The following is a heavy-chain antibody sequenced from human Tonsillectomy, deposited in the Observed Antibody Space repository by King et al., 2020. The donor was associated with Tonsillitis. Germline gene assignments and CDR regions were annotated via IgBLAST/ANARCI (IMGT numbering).Heavy chain of an antibody. Sequence: VQLVESGGGVVQPGRSLRLSCAASGFTFSNYAMHWVRQAPGKGLEWVAAIPYDGSDKYYVHSVKGRFTISRDNSKNTLYLQRNSLRAEDTAVYYCAKPRSSSPYYFDYWGQGTLVTVSS. D-gene: IGHD6-13*01. V-gene: IGHV3-30*18. CDR1: GFTFSNYA. J-gene: IGHJ4*02. CDR3: AKPRSSSPYYFDY. CDR2: IPYDGSDK.